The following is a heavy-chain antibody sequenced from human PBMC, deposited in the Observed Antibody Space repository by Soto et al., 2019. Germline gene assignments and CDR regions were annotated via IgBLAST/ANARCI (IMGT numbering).Heavy chain of an antibody. CDR1: GDTDTNYV. Sequence: QVQLVQSGAEVKKPGSSVKVSCKASGDTDTNYVISWVRQAPGQGLEWMGGIFPKFGTTYSAQKLQDRLTITADESTSTVYMQLSSLRLAETAVYYCEAERTFGKLSVVWGQGTTVTVSS. CDR3: EAERTFGKLSVV. J-gene: IGHJ6*02. V-gene: IGHV1-69*01. CDR2: IFPKFGTT. D-gene: IGHD3-16*02.